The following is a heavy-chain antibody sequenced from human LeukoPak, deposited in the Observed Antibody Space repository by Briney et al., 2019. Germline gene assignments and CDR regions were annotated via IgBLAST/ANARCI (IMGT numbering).Heavy chain of an antibody. CDR1: GFTFSSYA. CDR3: AIRLIVVESHY. Sequence: GGSLRLSCAASGFTFSSYAMSWVRQAPGKGLEWVSAISGSGGSTYYADSVKGRFTISRDNSKNTLYLQMNSLRAEDTAVYYCAIRLIVVESHYWGQGTLVTVSS. V-gene: IGHV3-23*01. J-gene: IGHJ4*02. D-gene: IGHD3-22*01. CDR2: ISGSGGST.